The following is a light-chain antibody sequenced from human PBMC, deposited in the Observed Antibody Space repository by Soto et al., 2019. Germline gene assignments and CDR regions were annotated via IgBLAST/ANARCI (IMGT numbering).Light chain of an antibody. J-gene: IGKJ1*01. CDR2: GAS. V-gene: IGKV3-15*01. CDR3: QQYNMWPRT. Sequence: EIVMTQSPATLSVSPGERATLSCRASQSVSINLAWYQQKPGQAPRLLIHGASTRATGIPARFSGSGSGTDFTLTISSLQSEDFAVYYCQQYNMWPRTFGQGTKVDIK. CDR1: QSVSIN.